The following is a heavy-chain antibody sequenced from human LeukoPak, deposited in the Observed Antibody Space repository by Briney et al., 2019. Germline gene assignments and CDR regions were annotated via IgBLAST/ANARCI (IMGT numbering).Heavy chain of an antibody. Sequence: GGSLRFSCAASGFILSNHAMSWVRQAPGKGLQWIAVSSGSGRTIEYEDSVKGRFTISRDNSKNTLSLQMNSLRVEDTAIYYCTKNVMVKRYIDYWGQGTVVTVSS. CDR2: SSGSGRTI. V-gene: IGHV3-23*01. J-gene: IGHJ4*02. CDR1: GFILSNHA. D-gene: IGHD5-18*01. CDR3: TKNVMVKRYIDY.